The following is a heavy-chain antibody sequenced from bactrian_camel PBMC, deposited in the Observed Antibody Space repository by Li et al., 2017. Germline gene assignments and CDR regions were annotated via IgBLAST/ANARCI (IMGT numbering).Heavy chain of an antibody. CDR2: VYAGNGHT. D-gene: IGHD4*01. CDR1: EFSLDTYY. CDR3: AADATTQDAIATIQGTAPKD. Sequence: LVESGGGLVQPGGSLTLSCTASEFSLDTYYMSWVRLAPGRNVEWLCSVYAGNGHTTCALSVKDRFSISRDAAKNTLNLQMDNLKPEDTAVYHCAADATTQDAIATIQGTAPKDWGQGTQVTVS. J-gene: IGHJ4*01. V-gene: IGHV3-2*01.